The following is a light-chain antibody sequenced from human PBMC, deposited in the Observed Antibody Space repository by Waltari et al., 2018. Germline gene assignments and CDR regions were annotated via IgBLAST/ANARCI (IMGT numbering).Light chain of an antibody. CDR2: GAS. J-gene: IGKJ2*01. V-gene: IGKV3-20*01. Sequence: ESVLTQSPGTLSLSPGERATLSCRASQSVSSNYLAWYQQKPGQAPRLLIYGASSRATGIPDRFSGSGSGTDFTLTISRLEPEDFAVYYCQQYGSSPGYTFGQETKLEIK. CDR1: QSVSSNY. CDR3: QQYGSSPGYT.